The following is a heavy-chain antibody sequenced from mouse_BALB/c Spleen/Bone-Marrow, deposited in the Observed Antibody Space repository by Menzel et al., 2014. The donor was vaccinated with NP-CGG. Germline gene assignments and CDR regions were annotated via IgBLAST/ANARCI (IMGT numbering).Heavy chain of an antibody. CDR2: ISYSGST. D-gene: IGHD1-1*01. CDR1: GYSITSDYA. J-gene: IGHJ2*01. CDR3: ARSFTTVVEEDYFDY. V-gene: IGHV3-2*02. Sequence: EVKLMESGPGLVRPSQSLSLTCTVTGYSITSDYAWNWIRQFPGNKLEWMGYISYSGSTSYNPSLKSRISITRDTSKNQFFLQLNSVTTEDTATYYCARSFTTVVEEDYFDYCGQGTTLTVSS.